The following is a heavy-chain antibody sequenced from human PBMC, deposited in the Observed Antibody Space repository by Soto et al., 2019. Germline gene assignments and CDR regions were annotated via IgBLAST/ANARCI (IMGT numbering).Heavy chain of an antibody. CDR2: IIPIFGTA. V-gene: IGHV1-69*01. J-gene: IGHJ6*02. D-gene: IGHD6-13*01. CDR3: ASIRPLTSSWDPYSYYGMDV. Sequence: QVQLVQSGAEVKKPGSSVKVSCKASGGTFSSYAISWVRQAPGQGLEWMGGIIPIFGTANYAQKFQGRVTITASESTSTAYMELSSLKSEDTAVYYCASIRPLTSSWDPYSYYGMDVWGQGTTGTVSS. CDR1: GGTFSSYA.